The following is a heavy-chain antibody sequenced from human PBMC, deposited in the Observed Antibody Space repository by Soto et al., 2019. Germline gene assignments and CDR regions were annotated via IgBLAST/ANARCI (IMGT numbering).Heavy chain of an antibody. Sequence: LRLSCAASGFTFSDYYMSWIRQAPGKGLECVSYISSSSSYTNYADSVKGRFTISRDNAKNSLYLQMNSLRAEDTAVYYCARGSFYGDYVENGMDVWGQGTTVTVSS. CDR3: ARGSFYGDYVENGMDV. J-gene: IGHJ6*02. CDR1: GFTFSDYY. D-gene: IGHD4-17*01. CDR2: ISSSSSYT. V-gene: IGHV3-11*05.